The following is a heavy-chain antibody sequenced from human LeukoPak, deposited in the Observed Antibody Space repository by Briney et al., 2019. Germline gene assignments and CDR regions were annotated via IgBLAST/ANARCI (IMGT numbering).Heavy chain of an antibody. V-gene: IGHV3-15*01. CDR1: GFTFSNAW. D-gene: IGHD6-19*01. CDR3: TTGIGAVAGIGVLSSLDY. Sequence: PGGSLRLSCAASGFTFSNAWMSWVRQAPGKGLEWVGRIKSKTDGGTTDYAAPVKGRFTISRDDSKNTLYLQMSSLKTEDTAVYYCTTGIGAVAGIGVLSSLDYWGQGTLVTVSS. J-gene: IGHJ4*02. CDR2: IKSKTDGGTT.